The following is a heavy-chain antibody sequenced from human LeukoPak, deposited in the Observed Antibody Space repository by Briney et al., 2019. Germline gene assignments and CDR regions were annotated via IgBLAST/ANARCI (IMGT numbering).Heavy chain of an antibody. CDR3: ARVTVRSANYFDY. J-gene: IGHJ4*02. CDR1: GFTFSSYA. Sequence: PGGSLSLSCAASGFTFSSYAMSWVRQAQGKGLEWVSSISGSGGSTYYADFVKGRFTISRDNSKNTLYLQMNGLRAEDTAVYYCARVTVRSANYFDYWAQGTLVTVSS. CDR2: ISGSGGST. V-gene: IGHV3-23*01. D-gene: IGHD4-11*01.